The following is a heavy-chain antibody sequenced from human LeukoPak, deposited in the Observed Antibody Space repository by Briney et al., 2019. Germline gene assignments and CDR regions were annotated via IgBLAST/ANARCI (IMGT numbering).Heavy chain of an antibody. CDR3: ASRYNSGWQFDY. D-gene: IGHD6-19*01. Sequence: SETLSLTCTVSGGSISSGGYYWSWIRQPPGKGLEWIGYIYHSGSTYYNPSLKSRVTISVDRSKNQFSLKLSSVTAADTAVYYCASRYNSGWQFDYWGQGTLVTVSS. V-gene: IGHV4-30-2*01. CDR2: IYHSGST. CDR1: GGSISSGGYY. J-gene: IGHJ4*02.